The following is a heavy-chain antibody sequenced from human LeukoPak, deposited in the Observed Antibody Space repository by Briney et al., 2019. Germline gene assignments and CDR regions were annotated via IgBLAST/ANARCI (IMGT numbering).Heavy chain of an antibody. J-gene: IGHJ4*02. CDR2: IDSSSSTI. CDR3: ASPFDY. CDR1: GFTFSDYS. Sequence: PGGSLRLSCAASGFTFSDYSMNWVRQAPGKGLEWVSYIDSSSSTIYYADSVKGRFTISRDNAKNSLFLQMNSLRAEDTAVYYCASPFDYWGQGTLVTVSS. V-gene: IGHV3-48*01.